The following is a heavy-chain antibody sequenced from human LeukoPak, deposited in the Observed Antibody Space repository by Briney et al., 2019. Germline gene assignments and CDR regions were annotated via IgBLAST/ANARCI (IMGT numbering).Heavy chain of an antibody. V-gene: IGHV5-51*01. CDR2: IYPGDSDT. CDR3: ARALDTIFGVVITPEGAFDI. Sequence: GESLKISCKGSGYSFTSYWIGWVRQMPGKGLEWMGIIYPGDSDTRYSPSFQGQVTISAGKSISTAYLQWSSLKASDTAMYYCARALDTIFGVVITPEGAFDIWGQGTMVTVSS. J-gene: IGHJ3*02. D-gene: IGHD3-3*01. CDR1: GYSFTSYW.